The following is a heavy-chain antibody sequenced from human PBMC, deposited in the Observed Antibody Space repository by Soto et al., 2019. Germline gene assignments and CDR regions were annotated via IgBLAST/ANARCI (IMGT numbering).Heavy chain of an antibody. V-gene: IGHV1-18*01. CDR3: ARDLGDAFDM. CDR1: AYTFTSYG. J-gene: IGHJ3*02. Sequence: QVQLVQSGAEVKKPGASVKVSCKASAYTFTSYGISWVRQAPGQGLEWMGWISAYNGNTHYARRLQGRVTMTTDTTTSTADMELRSLRSDDTAVYYCARDLGDAFDMWGQGTMVTVSS. CDR2: ISAYNGNT.